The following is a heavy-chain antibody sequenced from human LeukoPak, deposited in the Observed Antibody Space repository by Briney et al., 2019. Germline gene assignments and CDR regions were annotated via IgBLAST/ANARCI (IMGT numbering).Heavy chain of an antibody. CDR3: ARDSYSSGWANAFDY. CDR2: INSDGSNT. CDR1: GFTFSSYW. V-gene: IGHV3-74*01. J-gene: IGHJ4*02. D-gene: IGHD6-19*01. Sequence: GGSLRLSCAASGFTFSSYWMHWVRQAPGKGLMWVSHINSDGSNTNYATSVKGRFTISRDNPKNTLYLQMNSLRAEDTAVYYCARDSYSSGWANAFDYWGQGTLVTVSS.